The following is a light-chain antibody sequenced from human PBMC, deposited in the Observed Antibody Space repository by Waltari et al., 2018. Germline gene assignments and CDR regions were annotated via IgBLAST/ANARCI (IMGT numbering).Light chain of an antibody. CDR1: TSNTATNT. Sequence: QSVLTQPPSASGTPGQRVTISCSGGTSNTATNTVNWYQHLPGTAPKLLIYSNIQRPSGVPDRFSGSQSGTSASLAISGLQSEDEGDYYCSAWDDALNGYLFGGGTKLTVL. CDR2: SNI. CDR3: SAWDDALNGYL. J-gene: IGLJ3*02. V-gene: IGLV1-44*01.